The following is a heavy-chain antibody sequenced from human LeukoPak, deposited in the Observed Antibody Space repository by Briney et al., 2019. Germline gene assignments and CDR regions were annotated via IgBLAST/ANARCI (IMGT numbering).Heavy chain of an antibody. V-gene: IGHV3-30-3*01. Sequence: GGSLRLSCAASGFAFSSYAMHWVRQAPGKGLEWVAVISYDGSNKYYADSVKGRFTISRDNSKNTLYLQMNSLRAEDTAVYYCASNWGAAAGKDSDYWGQGTLVTVSS. CDR3: ASNWGAAAGKDSDY. CDR1: GFAFSSYA. D-gene: IGHD6-13*01. J-gene: IGHJ4*02. CDR2: ISYDGSNK.